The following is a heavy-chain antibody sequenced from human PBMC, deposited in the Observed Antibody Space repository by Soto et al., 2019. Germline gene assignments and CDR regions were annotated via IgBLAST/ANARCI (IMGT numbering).Heavy chain of an antibody. D-gene: IGHD3-10*01. Sequence: SETLSLTCAVYGGSFSGYYWSWIRQPPGKGLEWIGEINHSGSTNYNPSLKSRVTISVDTSKNQFSLKLSSVTAADTAVYYCARGVAVRGVNWDRLDYWGQGTLVTVSS. CDR3: ARGVAVRGVNWDRLDY. J-gene: IGHJ4*02. CDR1: GGSFSGYY. CDR2: INHSGST. V-gene: IGHV4-34*01.